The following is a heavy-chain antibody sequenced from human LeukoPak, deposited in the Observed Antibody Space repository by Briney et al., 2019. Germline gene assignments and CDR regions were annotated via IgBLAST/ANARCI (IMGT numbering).Heavy chain of an antibody. CDR1: GGSISSGGYY. D-gene: IGHD6-6*01. CDR3: ATTLKIAAHPYFDY. J-gene: IGHJ4*02. CDR2: IYYSGST. V-gene: IGHV4-31*03. Sequence: SETLSLTCTVSGGSISSGGYYWSWIRQHPGKGLEWIGYIYYSGSTYYNPSLKSRVTISVDTSKNQFSLKLSSVTVADTAVYYCATTLKIAAHPYFDYWGQGTLVTVSS.